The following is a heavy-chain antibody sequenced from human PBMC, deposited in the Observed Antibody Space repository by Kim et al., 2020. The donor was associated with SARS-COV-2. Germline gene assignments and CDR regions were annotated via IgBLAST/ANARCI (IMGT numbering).Heavy chain of an antibody. CDR3: ARTVAVLDL. J-gene: IGHJ5*02. V-gene: IGHV7-4-1*02. Sequence: GDPTYAQAITGRFVFSLDTSLSTAYLQISSLEAADTAVYFCARTVAVLDLWGQGTLVTVSS. D-gene: IGHD6-19*01. CDR2: GDP.